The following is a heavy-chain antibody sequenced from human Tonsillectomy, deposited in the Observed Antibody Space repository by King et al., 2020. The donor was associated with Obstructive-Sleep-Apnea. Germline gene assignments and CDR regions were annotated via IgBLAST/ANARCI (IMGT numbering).Heavy chain of an antibody. J-gene: IGHJ3*02. CDR2: ISYDGSNK. D-gene: IGHD4-11*01. CDR3: ARVTNPDYSNPRTSQGAFDI. V-gene: IGHV3-30*04. CDR1: GFTFSSYA. Sequence: VQLVESGGGVVQPGRSLRLSCAASGFTFSSYAMHWVRQAPGKGLEWVAVISYDGSNKYYADSVKGRFTISRDNSKNTLYLQMNSLRAEDTAVYYCARVTNPDYSNPRTSQGAFDIWGQGTMVTVSS.